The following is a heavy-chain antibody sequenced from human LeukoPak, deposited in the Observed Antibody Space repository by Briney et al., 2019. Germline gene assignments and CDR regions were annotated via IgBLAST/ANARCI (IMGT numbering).Heavy chain of an antibody. CDR1: GFTFSDYW. D-gene: IGHD3-16*01. CDR2: IKEDGSDN. Sequence: GGSLRLSCAVSGFTFSDYWMTWVRQAPGRGLEWVANIKEDGSDNQYVDSVQGRFTISRDNAENSLYLQMNSLRAEDTAVYYCVRESSVWVGPGIGRPLDVWGKGTAVTVSS. CDR3: VRESSVWVGPGIGRPLDV. J-gene: IGHJ6*04. V-gene: IGHV3-7*01.